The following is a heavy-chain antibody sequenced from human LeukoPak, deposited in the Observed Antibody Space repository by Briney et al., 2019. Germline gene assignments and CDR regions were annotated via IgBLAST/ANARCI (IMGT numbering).Heavy chain of an antibody. V-gene: IGHV3-23*01. CDR2: ISDSGGST. CDR3: GRYYVMDV. CDR1: GFTFSTYV. J-gene: IGHJ6*02. Sequence: GGSLRLSCAASGFTFSTYVMNWVPQASGKGPEGVSTISDSGGSTYYADSVKGRFTISRDNSKSTLYLQMNSLRAEDTAVYYCGRYYVMDVWGQGTSVTVSS.